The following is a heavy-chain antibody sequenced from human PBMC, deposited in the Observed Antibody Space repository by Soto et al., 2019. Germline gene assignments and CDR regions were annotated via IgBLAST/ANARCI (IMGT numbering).Heavy chain of an antibody. CDR2: IYYSGST. CDR1: GGSISSYY. J-gene: IGHJ2*01. CDR3: ARAYCGGDCYWDSNWYFDL. V-gene: IGHV4-59*08. D-gene: IGHD2-21*02. Sequence: SETLCLTCTVSGGSISSYYWSWIRQPPGKGLEWIGYIYYSGSTNYNPSLKSRVTISVDTSKNQFSLKLSSVTAADTAVYYCARAYCGGDCYWDSNWYFDLWGRGTLVTVSS.